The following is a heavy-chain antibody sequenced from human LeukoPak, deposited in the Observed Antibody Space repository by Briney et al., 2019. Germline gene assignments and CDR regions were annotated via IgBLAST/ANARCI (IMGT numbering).Heavy chain of an antibody. CDR3: AKGLGIASLIVDALDM. V-gene: IGHV3-9*03. J-gene: IGHJ3*02. Sequence: GGSLRLSCAASGFAFNDYAMHWVRQVPGKGLEWVSGITWNGARVLYADSVKGRFTISRDNAKKSLYLQMDSLKTEDMALYYCAKGLGIASLIVDALDMWGQGTMVTVSS. CDR2: ITWNGARV. D-gene: IGHD1-26*01. CDR1: GFAFNDYA.